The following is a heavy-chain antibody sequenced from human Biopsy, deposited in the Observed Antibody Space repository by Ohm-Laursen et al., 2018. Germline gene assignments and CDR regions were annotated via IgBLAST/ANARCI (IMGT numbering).Heavy chain of an antibody. CDR3: ARAGVGSDGTDSYYYGMDV. CDR2: IGPSGATT. Sequence: ASVKVSCKASGNTFATYHIHWVRQAPGQGLEWMGVIGPSGATTSFSQKFQGRITMTRGTSTGTVYMDLNSLGSEDTAVYYCARAGVGSDGTDSYYYGMDVWGPGTTVTVSS. CDR1: GNTFATYH. V-gene: IGHV1-46*01. D-gene: IGHD5-24*01. J-gene: IGHJ6*02.